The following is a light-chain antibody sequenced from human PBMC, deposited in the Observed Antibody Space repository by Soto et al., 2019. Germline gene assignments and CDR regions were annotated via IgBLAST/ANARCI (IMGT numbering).Light chain of an antibody. V-gene: IGLV2-14*01. CDR3: SSYSSGSTFYV. Sequence: QFVLTQPASVSRSRRQTITISCTGTSSDMRGFYYVSWYQHHPGKDRKLMIYQVSNRPSGVSNRFSGSKSGNPDSLTISGLQAEDEADYFCSSYSSGSTFYVFGAGTKVTVL. CDR2: QVS. J-gene: IGLJ1*01. CDR1: SSDMRGFYY.